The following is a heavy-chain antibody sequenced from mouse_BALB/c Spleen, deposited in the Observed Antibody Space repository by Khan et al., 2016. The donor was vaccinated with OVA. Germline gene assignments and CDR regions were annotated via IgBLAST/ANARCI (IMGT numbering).Heavy chain of an antibody. J-gene: IGHJ3*01. D-gene: IGHD2-12*01. V-gene: IGHV1-5*01. CDR1: GYIFTSYL. CDR3: TGGGYSSLAY. CDR2: IYPGNNDT. Sequence: IQLVQSGTVLARPGASVKMSCKASGYIFTSYLIHWVKQRPGQGLEWIGDIYPGNNDTTYNQKFKDKAKLTATTSASTAYMELSSLTNEDSAVYYCTGGGYSSLAYWGQGTLVTVSA.